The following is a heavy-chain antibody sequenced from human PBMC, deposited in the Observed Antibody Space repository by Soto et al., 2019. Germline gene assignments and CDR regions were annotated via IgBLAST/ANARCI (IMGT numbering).Heavy chain of an antibody. V-gene: IGHV4-59*01. CDR1: GGSISSYY. CDR3: ARDAGYYYDSSGYSFDY. CDR2: IYYSGST. D-gene: IGHD3-22*01. J-gene: IGHJ4*02. Sequence: KTSETLSLTCTVSGGSISSYYWSWIRQPPGKGLEWIGYIYYSGSTNYNPSLKSRVTISVDTSKNQFSLKLSSVTAADTAVYYCARDAGYYYDSSGYSFDYWGQGTLVTVSS.